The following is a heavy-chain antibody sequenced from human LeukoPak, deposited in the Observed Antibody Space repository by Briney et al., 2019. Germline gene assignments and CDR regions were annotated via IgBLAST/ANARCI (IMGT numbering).Heavy chain of an antibody. CDR3: TTDEDYDILTGYSAGG. D-gene: IGHD3-9*01. CDR2: IKSKTDGGTT. V-gene: IGHV3-15*07. CDR1: GFTFSNAW. J-gene: IGHJ4*02. Sequence: PGGSLRLSCAASGFTFSNAWMNWVRQAPGKGLEWVGRIKSKTDGGTTDYAAPVKGRSTISRDDSKNTLYLQMNSLKTEDTAVYYCTTDEDYDILTGYSAGGWGQGTLVTVSS.